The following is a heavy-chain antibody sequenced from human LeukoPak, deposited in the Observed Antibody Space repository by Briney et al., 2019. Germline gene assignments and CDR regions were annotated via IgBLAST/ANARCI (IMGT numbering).Heavy chain of an antibody. CDR1: GGSFSGYY. J-gene: IGHJ4*02. V-gene: IGHV4-34*01. Sequence: KPSETLSLTCAVYGGSFSGYYWSWIRQPPGKGLEWIGEINHSGSTNYNPSLKSRVTISVDTSKNQFSLKLSSVTAADTAVYYCARGESVDPAMASFRGGYYWGLGTLVTVSS. D-gene: IGHD5-18*01. CDR2: INHSGST. CDR3: ARGESVDPAMASFRGGYY.